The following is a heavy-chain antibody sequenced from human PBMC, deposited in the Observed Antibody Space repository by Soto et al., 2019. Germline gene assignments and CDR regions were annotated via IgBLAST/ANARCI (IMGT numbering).Heavy chain of an antibody. D-gene: IGHD2-2*02. Sequence: TVSLTCTVSGGSISSVDYYWSWIRQPPGKGLEWIGYIYYSGSTYYNPSLKSRVTISVDTSKNQFSLKLSSVTAADTAVYYCAKAGGPYCSSTSCYKGNWFDPWGQGTLVTVSS. CDR2: IYYSGST. CDR1: GGSISSVDYY. J-gene: IGHJ5*02. V-gene: IGHV4-30-4*01. CDR3: AKAGGPYCSSTSCYKGNWFDP.